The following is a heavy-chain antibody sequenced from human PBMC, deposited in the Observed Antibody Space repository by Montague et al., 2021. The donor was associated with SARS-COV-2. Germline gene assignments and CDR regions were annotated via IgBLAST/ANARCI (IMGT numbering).Heavy chain of an antibody. J-gene: IGHJ4*02. D-gene: IGHD3-9*01. CDR2: IHIGGTS. Sequence: SETLSLTCTASGDSISSGGYFWGWIRQPPGKGLEWIASIHIGGTSYLXRSLKSRVTISIDSSKNQFSLNVTSVTAADTAVYFCARSRDWYLGNWGQGTLATVSS. V-gene: IGHV4-39*07. CDR3: ARSRDWYLGN. CDR1: GDSISSGGYF.